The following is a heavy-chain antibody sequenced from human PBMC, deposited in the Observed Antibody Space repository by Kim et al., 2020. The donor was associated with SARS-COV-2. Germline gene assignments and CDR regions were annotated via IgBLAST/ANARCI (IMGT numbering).Heavy chain of an antibody. CDR1: GFTFSSYS. CDR2: ISSSSSYI. V-gene: IGHV3-21*01. D-gene: IGHD3-10*01. CDR3: ARDQPLVGDSYGMDV. J-gene: IGHJ6*02. Sequence: GGSLRLSCAASGFTFSSYSMNWVRQAPGKGLEWVSSISSSSSYIYYADSVKGRFTISRDNAKNSLYLQMNSLRAEDTAVYYCARDQPLVGDSYGMDVWGQGTTVTVSS.